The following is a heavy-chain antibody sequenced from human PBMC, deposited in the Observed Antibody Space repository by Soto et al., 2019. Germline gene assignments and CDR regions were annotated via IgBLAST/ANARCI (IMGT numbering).Heavy chain of an antibody. J-gene: IGHJ5*02. Sequence: LSLTCTVSGGSISSYYWSWIRQPPGKGLEWIGYIYYSGSTNYNPSLKSRVTISVDTSKNQFSLKLSSVTAADTAVYYCARYSSRYNWFDPWGQGTLVTVSS. CDR1: GGSISSYY. CDR2: IYYSGST. D-gene: IGHD6-13*01. V-gene: IGHV4-59*01. CDR3: ARYSSRYNWFDP.